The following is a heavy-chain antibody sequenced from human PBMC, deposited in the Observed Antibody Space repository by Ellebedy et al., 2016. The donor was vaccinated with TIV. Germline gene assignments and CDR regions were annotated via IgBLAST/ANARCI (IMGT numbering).Heavy chain of an antibody. CDR1: GFTFSSYA. D-gene: IGHD5-18*01. J-gene: IGHJ4*02. Sequence: LSLTCAASGFTFSSYAMSWVRQAPGKGLEWVSAISGSGGSTYYADSVKGRFTISRDNSKNTLYLQMNSLRAEDTAVYYCATAWIQLWLRFDYWGQGTLVTVSS. CDR3: ATAWIQLWLRFDY. V-gene: IGHV3-23*01. CDR2: ISGSGGST.